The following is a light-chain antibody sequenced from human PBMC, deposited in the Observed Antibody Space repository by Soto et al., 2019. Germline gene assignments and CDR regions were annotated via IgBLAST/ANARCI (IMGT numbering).Light chain of an antibody. Sequence: EIVLTQSPATLSLSPGERATISRRASQSVGYYLAWYQHKPGQAPRLLIYDASNRATCIPARFSGTRSGTDFALTISSLEPEDLAVYYCQHRRDWPLTFGGGTKVEIK. V-gene: IGKV3-11*01. CDR3: QHRRDWPLT. CDR1: QSVGYY. J-gene: IGKJ4*01. CDR2: DAS.